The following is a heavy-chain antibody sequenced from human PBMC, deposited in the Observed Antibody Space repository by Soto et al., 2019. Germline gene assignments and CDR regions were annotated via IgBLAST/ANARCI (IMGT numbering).Heavy chain of an antibody. D-gene: IGHD6-13*01. Sequence: PSQTLSLTCAISGDSVSSNSGAWTWIRQSPSRGLEWLGRTYYRSTWSNDYAISVKSRITITPDTSNNQFSLHLNSVTPEDTAVYYCARQIATTGTSGTYDSWGQRTPVTVSS. CDR2: TYYRSTWSN. J-gene: IGHJ4*02. CDR1: GDSVSSNSGA. CDR3: ARQIATTGTSGTYDS. V-gene: IGHV6-1*01.